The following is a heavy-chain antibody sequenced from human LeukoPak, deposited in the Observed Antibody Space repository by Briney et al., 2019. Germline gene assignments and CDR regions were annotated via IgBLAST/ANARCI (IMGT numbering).Heavy chain of an antibody. CDR2: IIPTFGTA. CDR3: ASRITGTTGFDY. CDR1: GGTFSSYA. V-gene: IGHV1-69*05. J-gene: IGHJ4*02. Sequence: SVKVSCKASGGTFSSYAISWVRQAPGQGLEWMGGIIPTFGTANYAQKFQGRVTITTDESTSAAYMELSSLRSEDTAVYYCASRITGTTGFDYWGQGTLVTVSS. D-gene: IGHD1-7*01.